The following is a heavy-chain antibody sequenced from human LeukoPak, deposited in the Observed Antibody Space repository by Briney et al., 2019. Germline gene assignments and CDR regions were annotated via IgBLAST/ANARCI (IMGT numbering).Heavy chain of an antibody. D-gene: IGHD4-11*01. Sequence: GGSLRLSCAAPGFTFSSYSMNWVRQAPGKGLEWVSSISSSSSYIYYADSVKGRFTISRDNAKNSLYLQMNSLRAEDTAVYYCARVRGPTSLLDYWGQGTLVTVSS. CDR1: GFTFSSYS. V-gene: IGHV3-21*01. J-gene: IGHJ4*02. CDR3: ARVRGPTSLLDY. CDR2: ISSSSSYI.